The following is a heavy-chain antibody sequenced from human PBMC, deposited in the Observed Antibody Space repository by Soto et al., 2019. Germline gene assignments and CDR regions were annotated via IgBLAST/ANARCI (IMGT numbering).Heavy chain of an antibody. CDR1: GFNFNIYG. V-gene: IGHV3-48*03. D-gene: IGHD3-16*01. CDR3: ARTHPPLGWFDP. J-gene: IGHJ5*02. Sequence: PAGSLRLSCSASGFNFNIYGMTCVRQAPGKGLEWISDISTRGTTIHYADSVRDRFTISRDNAKNTLYLHLTSLRDEDTAVYYCARTHPPLGWFDPWGQGTLVTVSS. CDR2: ISTRGTTI.